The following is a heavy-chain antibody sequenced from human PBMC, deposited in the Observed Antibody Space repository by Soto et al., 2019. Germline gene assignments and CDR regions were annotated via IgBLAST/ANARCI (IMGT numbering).Heavy chain of an antibody. D-gene: IGHD5-18*01. CDR2: IYYSGNP. CDR3: ARTSQYSFHSYGYFVV. CDR1: GVTIISGDYY. Sequence: SETLSLTCTVSGVTIISGDYYWILIRQPPGKGLEWIGYIYYSGNPYYNPSLKSRVTVSVDASRNQFSLTMNSVTAADTAVYYCARTSQYSFHSYGYFVVWGQGSVGTFS. J-gene: IGHJ4*02. V-gene: IGHV4-30-4*01.